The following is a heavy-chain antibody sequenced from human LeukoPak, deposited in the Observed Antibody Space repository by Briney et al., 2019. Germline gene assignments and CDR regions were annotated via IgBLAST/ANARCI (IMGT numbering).Heavy chain of an antibody. CDR1: GFTFSDHY. CDR2: TRNKSNSYTT. D-gene: IGHD5-18*01. Sequence: PGVSLRLSCAASGFTFSDHYMDWVRQAPGKGLEWVGRTRNKSNSYTTEYAASVKGRFTISIDHLKNSLYLQMHSVKTEDRAVYYCARGPRGYRYGYWIGYYFDYWGQGTLVTVSS. V-gene: IGHV3-72*01. J-gene: IGHJ4*02. CDR3: ARGPRGYRYGYWIGYYFDY.